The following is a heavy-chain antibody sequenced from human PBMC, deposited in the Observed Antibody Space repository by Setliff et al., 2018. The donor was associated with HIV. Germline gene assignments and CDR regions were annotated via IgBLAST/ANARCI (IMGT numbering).Heavy chain of an antibody. CDR1: GVSISSGSYY. J-gene: IGHJ6*03. Sequence: SETLSLTCTVSGVSISSGSYYWSWIRQSAGRGLEWIGRIYTSGSTNDNPSLKSRITISVDTSNNQFSLRLSSVTAVDTAVYYCARDEGSYYIDVWGKGITVTVSS. V-gene: IGHV4-61*02. CDR3: ARDEGSYYIDV. CDR2: IYTSGST.